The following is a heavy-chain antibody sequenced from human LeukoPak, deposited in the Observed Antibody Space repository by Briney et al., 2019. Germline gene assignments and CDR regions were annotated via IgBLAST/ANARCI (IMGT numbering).Heavy chain of an antibody. Sequence: ASVKVSCKASGYIFTSYYMHWVRQAPGQGLEWMGIINPSDGSTSYAQKFQGRVMMTRDTSTSTVYMELSSLKSEDTAVYYCATIERGIAVAEVDYWGQGTLVTVSS. CDR1: GYIFTSYY. J-gene: IGHJ4*02. V-gene: IGHV1-46*01. CDR3: ATIERGIAVAEVDY. CDR2: INPSDGST. D-gene: IGHD6-19*01.